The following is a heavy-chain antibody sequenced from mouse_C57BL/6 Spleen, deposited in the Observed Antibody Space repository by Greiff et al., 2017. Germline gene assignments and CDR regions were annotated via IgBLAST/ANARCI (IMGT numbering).Heavy chain of an antibody. J-gene: IGHJ4*01. D-gene: IGHD2-13*01. CDR1: GFTFSDSG. V-gene: IGHV5-17*01. CDR2: ISSGSSTI. Sequence: EVHLVESGGGLVKPGGSLKLSCAASGFTFSDSGMHWVRQASEKGLEWVAYISSGSSTIYYADTVKGRFTISRDNAKNTLFLQMTSLRSEDTAMYYCARPTTGAMDYWGQGTSVTVSS. CDR3: ARPTTGAMDY.